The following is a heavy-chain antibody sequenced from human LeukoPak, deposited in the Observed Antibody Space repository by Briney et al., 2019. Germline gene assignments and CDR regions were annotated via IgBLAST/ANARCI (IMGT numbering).Heavy chain of an antibody. Sequence: GASVKVSCKASGYTFTSYGISWVRQAPGQGLEWMGWISAYNGNTNYAQKLQGRVTMTTDTSTSTAYMELRSLRSDDTAVYYCARDRNRNRSRSGGDYWGQGTLVTVSS. J-gene: IGHJ4*02. V-gene: IGHV1-18*01. CDR1: GYTFTSYG. CDR3: ARDRNRNRSRSGGDY. D-gene: IGHD2-15*01. CDR2: ISAYNGNT.